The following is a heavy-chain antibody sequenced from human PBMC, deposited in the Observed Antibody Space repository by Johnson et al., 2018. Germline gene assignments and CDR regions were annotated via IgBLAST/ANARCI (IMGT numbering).Heavy chain of an antibody. J-gene: IGHJ3*02. CDR3: AKESGVGYDDSCGYLHGAFDI. CDR2: ISYDGSNK. V-gene: IGHV3-30*18. Sequence: QVHLQESGGGVVQPGRSLRLSCAASGFTFSSYGMHWVRQAPGKGLEWVAVISYDGSNKYYADSVKGRFTISRDNSKNTLYMQMNSLRAEDTAVYYCAKESGVGYDDSCGYLHGAFDIWGQGTMVTVSS. D-gene: IGHD3-22*01. CDR1: GFTFSSYG.